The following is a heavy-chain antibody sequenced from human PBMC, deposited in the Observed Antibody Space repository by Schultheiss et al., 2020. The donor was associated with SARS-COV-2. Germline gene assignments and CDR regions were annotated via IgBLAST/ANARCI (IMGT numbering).Heavy chain of an antibody. J-gene: IGHJ4*02. CDR3: AREGGSYHYFDY. CDR2: IYHSGST. D-gene: IGHD1-26*01. V-gene: IGHV4-38-2*02. CDR1: GYSISSGYH. Sequence: SETLSLTCAVSGYSISSGYHWGWIRQPPGKGLEWIGSIYHSGSTYYNPSLKSRVTISVDTSKNQFSLKLSSVTAADTAVYYCAREGGSYHYFDYWGQGTLVTVSS.